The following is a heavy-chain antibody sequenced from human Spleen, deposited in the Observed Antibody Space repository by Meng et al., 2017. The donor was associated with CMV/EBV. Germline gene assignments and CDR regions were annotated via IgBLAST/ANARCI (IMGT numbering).Heavy chain of an antibody. CDR1: GFTFSSSA. CDR2: VYSDGNT. Sequence: GGSLRLSCAGSGFTFSSSAMSWVRQAPGKGLEWVSAVYSDGNTYYADSVKGRFTISRDTSKNTLYLQMSSLRAEDTAVYYCAKGTTYCSSTSCPFDCWGQGTLVTVSS. V-gene: IGHV3-23*05. J-gene: IGHJ4*02. D-gene: IGHD2-2*01. CDR3: AKGTTYCSSTSCPFDC.